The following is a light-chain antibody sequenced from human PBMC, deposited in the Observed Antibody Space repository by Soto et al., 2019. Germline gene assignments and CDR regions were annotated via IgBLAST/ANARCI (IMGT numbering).Light chain of an antibody. V-gene: IGKV1-27*01. Sequence: DIQMTQSPSSLSASVGDRVTITCRASQGISNYLAWYQQKPGKVPKLLIYAASTLQSGVPSRFSGSGSGTDFTLTISNLQAEDVATYYCLKYNSALQFTVGRGTKRDIK. CDR3: LKYNSALQFT. CDR1: QGISNY. J-gene: IGKJ3*01. CDR2: AAS.